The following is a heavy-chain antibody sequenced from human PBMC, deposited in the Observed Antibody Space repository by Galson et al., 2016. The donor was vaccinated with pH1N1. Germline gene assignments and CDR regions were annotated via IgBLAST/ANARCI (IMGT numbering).Heavy chain of an antibody. V-gene: IGHV3-9*01. CDR3: AKEDGFYGSGTMDY. J-gene: IGHJ4*02. Sequence: SLRLSCAASGFTFDDYAMHWVRQAPGKGLEWVSTLTWNSGTIGYADSVKGRFTISRDNAKNSLYLQMNSLRAEDTASYYCAKEDGFYGSGTMDYWGQGTLVTVSS. CDR1: GFTFDDYA. D-gene: IGHD3-10*01. CDR2: LTWNSGTI.